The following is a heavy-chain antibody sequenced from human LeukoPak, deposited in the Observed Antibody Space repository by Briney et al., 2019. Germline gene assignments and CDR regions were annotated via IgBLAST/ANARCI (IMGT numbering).Heavy chain of an antibody. Sequence: SETLSLTCTVSGGSISSSSYYWGWIRQPPGKGLEWIGSIYYSGSTYYNPSLKSRVTISVDTSKNQFSLKLSSVTAADTAVYYCATGPMYSSSWSRTYFDYWGQGTLVTVSS. CDR3: ATGPMYSSSWSRTYFDY. V-gene: IGHV4-39*07. D-gene: IGHD6-13*01. CDR1: GGSISSSSYY. J-gene: IGHJ4*02. CDR2: IYYSGST.